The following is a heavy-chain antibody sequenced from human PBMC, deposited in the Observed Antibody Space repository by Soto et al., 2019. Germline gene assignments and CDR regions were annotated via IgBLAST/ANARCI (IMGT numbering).Heavy chain of an antibody. J-gene: IGHJ6*02. CDR2: ISAYNGNT. Sequence: QVQLVQSGAEVKKPGASVKVSCKASGYTFTSYGISWVRQAPGQGLEWMGWISAYNGNTNYAQKLQGRVTMTTDTSTSTAYMELRSLRADDTAVYYCARGLPFITMVRGVIIRSPYDYGMDVWGQGTTVTVSS. CDR1: GYTFTSYG. V-gene: IGHV1-18*01. D-gene: IGHD3-10*01. CDR3: ARGLPFITMVRGVIIRSPYDYGMDV.